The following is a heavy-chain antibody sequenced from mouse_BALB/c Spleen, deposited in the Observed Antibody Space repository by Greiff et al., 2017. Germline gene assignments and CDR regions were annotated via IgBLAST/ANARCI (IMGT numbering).Heavy chain of an antibody. CDR3: ARALFITTVVADY. Sequence: EVMLVESGGGLVQPGGSRKLSCAASGFTFSSFGMHWVRQAPEKGLEWVAYISSGSSTIYYADTVKGRFTISRDNPKNTLFLQMTSLRSEDTAMYYCARALFITTVVADYWGQGTTLTVSS. D-gene: IGHD1-1*01. J-gene: IGHJ2*01. CDR1: GFTFSSFG. V-gene: IGHV5-17*02. CDR2: ISSGSSTI.